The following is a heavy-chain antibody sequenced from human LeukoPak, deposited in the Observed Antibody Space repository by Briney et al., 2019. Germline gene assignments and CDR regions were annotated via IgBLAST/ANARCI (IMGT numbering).Heavy chain of an antibody. J-gene: IGHJ3*02. CDR2: IYHSGST. D-gene: IGHD4-17*01. CDR3: ARDHGDHGNNAFDI. V-gene: IGHV4-4*02. Sequence: SETLSLTCAVSGGSISSSNWWSWVRQPPGKGLEWIGEIYHSGSTNYNPSLKSRVTISVDKSKNQFSLKLSSVTAADTAVYYCARDHGDHGNNAFDIWGQGTMVTVSS. CDR1: GGSISSSNW.